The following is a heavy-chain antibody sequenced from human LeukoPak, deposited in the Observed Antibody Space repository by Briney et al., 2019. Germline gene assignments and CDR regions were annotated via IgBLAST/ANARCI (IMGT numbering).Heavy chain of an antibody. CDR3: ARVGTSYCSTRYGCYPVWYFDN. CDR2: ITISGSII. Sequence: GGSLRLSCAASGFTFSSYSMNWVRQAPGKGLEWVSYITISGSIIKYADSVKGRFTISRDNAKNSLYLQMNSLRAEDTAVYYCARVGTSYCSTRYGCYPVWYFDNWGQGTLVTVSA. V-gene: IGHV3-48*04. CDR1: GFTFSSYS. J-gene: IGHJ4*02. D-gene: IGHD2-2*01.